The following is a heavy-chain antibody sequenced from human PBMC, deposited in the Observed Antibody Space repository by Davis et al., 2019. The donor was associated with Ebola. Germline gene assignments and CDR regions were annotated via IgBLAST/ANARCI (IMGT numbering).Heavy chain of an antibody. D-gene: IGHD1-14*01. J-gene: IGHJ3*02. CDR3: ATLRRTITGMDDGFDI. CDR1: GYTFTRYW. Sequence: GESLKISCKASGYTFTRYWIVWVRQMPGKGLEWMGIIYPGDSYTRYSPSFLGQVIFSADKSMSTAYLQWSSLKASDTAMYYCATLRRTITGMDDGFDIWGQGTLVTVSS. CDR2: IYPGDSYT. V-gene: IGHV5-51*01.